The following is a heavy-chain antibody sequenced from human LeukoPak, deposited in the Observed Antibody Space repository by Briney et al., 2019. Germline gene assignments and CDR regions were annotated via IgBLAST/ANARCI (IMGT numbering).Heavy chain of an antibody. Sequence: GGSLRLSCAASGFTFSGYGMYWVRQAPRKGLEWVAGIYGGGGVIKYADSVKGRSTISRDNSENILYLQMDSLRVEDTAMYYCAKGRVPDSGYDIDYWGQGTLVTVSS. CDR1: GFTFSGYG. D-gene: IGHD5-12*01. CDR3: AKGRVPDSGYDIDY. CDR2: IYGGGGVI. J-gene: IGHJ4*02. V-gene: IGHV3-NL1*01.